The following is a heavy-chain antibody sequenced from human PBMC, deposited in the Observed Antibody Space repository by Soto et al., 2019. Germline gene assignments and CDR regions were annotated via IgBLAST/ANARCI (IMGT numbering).Heavy chain of an antibody. J-gene: IGHJ6*02. D-gene: IGHD3-16*01. Sequence: SQTLSLTCVISVNSVSSNSAAWIWIRQSPSRGLEWLGRTYYRSKWYNDYAVSMKSRITINPDTSKNQFSLHLDSVIPEDTAVYYCAGDASFRGMDVWGQGTPVT. CDR3: AGDASFRGMDV. V-gene: IGHV6-1*01. CDR1: VNSVSSNSAA. CDR2: TYYRSKWYN.